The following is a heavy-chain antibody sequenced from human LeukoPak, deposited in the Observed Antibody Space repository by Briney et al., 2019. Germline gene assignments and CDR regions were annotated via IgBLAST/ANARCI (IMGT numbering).Heavy chain of an antibody. J-gene: IGHJ4*02. V-gene: IGHV3-7*02. CDR3: ARVDWYKFDY. CDR1: GFTFSIYW. CDR2: INQDGSEK. Sequence: GGSLRLSCAASGFTFSIYWMSWVRQAPGKGLERVANINQDGSEKYYVDSVKGRFTISRDNAKNSLYLQMNSLRAEDTAVYYCARVDWYKFDYWGQGALVTVSS. D-gene: IGHD3-9*01.